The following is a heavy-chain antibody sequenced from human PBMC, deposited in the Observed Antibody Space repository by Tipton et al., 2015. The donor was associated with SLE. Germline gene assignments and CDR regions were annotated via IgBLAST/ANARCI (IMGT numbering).Heavy chain of an antibody. CDR2: IYYNGAT. CDR3: ARVPRTFYYDYSGHFDY. Sequence: LRLSCTVSGYSISSGYYWGWIRQPPGKGLEWIGAIYYNGATQYDPSLKCRVTISVDTSKNHFSLKLSSVTAADTAVYYCARVPRTFYYDYSGHFDYWGPGTLVTVSS. V-gene: IGHV4-38-2*02. D-gene: IGHD3-22*01. J-gene: IGHJ4*02. CDR1: GYSISSGYY.